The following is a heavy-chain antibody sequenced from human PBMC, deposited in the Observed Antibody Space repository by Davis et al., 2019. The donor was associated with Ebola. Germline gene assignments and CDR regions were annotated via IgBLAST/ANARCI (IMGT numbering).Heavy chain of an antibody. CDR3: AKSGLSFGVVKYHYGMDV. V-gene: IGHV3-30*04. J-gene: IGHJ6*04. Sequence: GESLKISCAASGFTFSSYAMHWVRQAPGKGLEWVAVISYDGSNKYYADSVQGRFTISRDDSKNTLSLQMNSLRAEDTAVYYCAKSGLSFGVVKYHYGMDVWGKGTTVTVSS. CDR2: ISYDGSNK. CDR1: GFTFSSYA. D-gene: IGHD3-3*01.